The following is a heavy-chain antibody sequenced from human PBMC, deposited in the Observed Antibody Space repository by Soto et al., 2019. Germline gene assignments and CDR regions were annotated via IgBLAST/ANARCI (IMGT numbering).Heavy chain of an antibody. CDR3: IKRRDGYNRHDGAFDI. Sequence: ESGGGLVQPGGSLRLSCAASGFTFSSYSMNWVRQAPGTGLEWVSYISSSSSTIYYADSVKGRFTISRDNAKNSLYLQMNSLRAEDTAVYYCIKRRDGYNRHDGAFDIWGQGTMVTVSS. CDR1: GFTFSSYS. D-gene: IGHD5-12*01. J-gene: IGHJ3*02. CDR2: ISSSSSTI. V-gene: IGHV3-48*01.